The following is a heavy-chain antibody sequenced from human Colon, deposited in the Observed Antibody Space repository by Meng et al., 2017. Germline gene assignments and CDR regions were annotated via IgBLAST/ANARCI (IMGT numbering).Heavy chain of an antibody. J-gene: IGHJ4*02. CDR2: INKDGSEQ. V-gene: IGHV3-7*01. CDR3: ARGTLSLAD. Sequence: GESLKISCIVSGFTFSSYGMTWVRQAPGKGLECVANINKDGSEQYYVDFVKGRFTISRDNAKNSLNLQMNSLRAEDTAVYYCARGTLSLADWGQGMLVTVSS. D-gene: IGHD2-15*01. CDR1: GFTFSSYG.